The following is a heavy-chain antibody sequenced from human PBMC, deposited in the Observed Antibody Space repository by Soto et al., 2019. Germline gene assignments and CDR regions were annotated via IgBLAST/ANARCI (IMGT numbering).Heavy chain of an antibody. CDR1: AGSISTSTYY. Sequence: LTNTVSAGSISTSTYYLGWIRQPPGKGLEWIGSIYYSGSTYYNPSLKSRVTISVDTSKNQFSLKLSSVTAADTAVYYCAREGVSSSWYNYYGMDVWGQGASVPGSS. CDR3: AREGVSSSWYNYYGMDV. V-gene: IGHV4-39*07. D-gene: IGHD6-13*01. CDR2: IYYSGST. J-gene: IGHJ6*02.